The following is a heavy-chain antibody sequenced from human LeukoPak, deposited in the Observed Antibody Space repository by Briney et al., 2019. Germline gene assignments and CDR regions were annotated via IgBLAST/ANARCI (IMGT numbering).Heavy chain of an antibody. V-gene: IGHV3-23*01. J-gene: IGHJ4*02. D-gene: IGHD4-17*01. CDR1: EFDFSTHA. CDR2: ISISGTKT. CDR3: ANEIRPNDY. Sequence: GGSLRLSCAASEFDFSTHAMTWVRQAPGKGLEWVSAISISGTKTYYANSVKGRFTISRDNSKNTLYLQMYSLRAEDTAVYYCANEIRPNDYWGQGTLVTVSS.